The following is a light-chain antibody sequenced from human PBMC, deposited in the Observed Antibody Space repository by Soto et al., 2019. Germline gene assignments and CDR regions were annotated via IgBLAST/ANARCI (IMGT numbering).Light chain of an antibody. Sequence: EIVMPQSPPTISISQGERATLSCRASQSVSSNLAWYQQKAGQAPMLLIYGASNRATGIPDRFSGSGSGTDFTLTISILEPEDFAVYYCQRYGSSGTFGQGTKVDI. V-gene: IGKV3-20*01. CDR1: QSVSSN. CDR2: GAS. CDR3: QRYGSSGT. J-gene: IGKJ1*01.